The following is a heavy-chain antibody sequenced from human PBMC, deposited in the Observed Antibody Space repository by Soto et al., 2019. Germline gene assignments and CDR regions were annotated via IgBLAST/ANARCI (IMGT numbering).Heavy chain of an antibody. CDR2: INAGNGNT. D-gene: IGHD5-18*01. V-gene: IGHV1-3*01. CDR3: ARDPGYSYGYN. CDR1: GYTFTSYA. J-gene: IGHJ4*02. Sequence: GASVKVSCKASGYTFTSYAMQWVRQAPGQRLEWMGWINAGNGNTKYSQKFQGRVTITRDTSASTAYMELSSLRSEDTAVYYCARDPGYSYGYNWGRGTLVTVSS.